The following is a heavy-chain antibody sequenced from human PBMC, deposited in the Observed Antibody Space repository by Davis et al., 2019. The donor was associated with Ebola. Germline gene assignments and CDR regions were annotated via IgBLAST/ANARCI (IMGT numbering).Heavy chain of an antibody. Sequence: GGSLRLSCAASGFTFSTYAMSWVRQAPGKGLEWVSGISGSGGSTYYADSVKGRFTISRDNAKNSLYLQVNSLRAEDTAVYYCARDARGVGADLDYWGQGTLVTVSS. D-gene: IGHD1-26*01. V-gene: IGHV3-23*01. CDR2: ISGSGGST. J-gene: IGHJ4*02. CDR1: GFTFSTYA. CDR3: ARDARGVGADLDY.